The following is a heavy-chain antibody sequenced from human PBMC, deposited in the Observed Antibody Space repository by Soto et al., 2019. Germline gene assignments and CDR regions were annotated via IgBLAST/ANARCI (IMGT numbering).Heavy chain of an antibody. Sequence: VKVSCKASGYTFTGYYMHWVRQAPGQGLEWMGWINPNSGGTNYVKKFQGRVTMTRDTSISTAYMELSRLRSDDTAVYYCASGVPAYSSCHASNGMDVWGQGTTVTVSS. J-gene: IGHJ6*02. CDR3: ASGVPAYSSCHASNGMDV. D-gene: IGHD2-2*01. V-gene: IGHV1-2*02. CDR1: GYTFTGYY. CDR2: INPNSGGT.